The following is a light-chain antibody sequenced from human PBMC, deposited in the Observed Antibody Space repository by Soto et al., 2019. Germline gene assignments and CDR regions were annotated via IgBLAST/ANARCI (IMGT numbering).Light chain of an antibody. CDR2: EVT. CDR1: SSDVGGYNY. V-gene: IGLV2-8*01. J-gene: IGLJ3*02. Sequence: QSVLTQPPSASGSPGQSVAISCTGTSSDVGGYNYVAWYRHHPGKAPKLMIYEVTKRPSGVPDRFSGSKSGNTASLTVSGLQAEDEADYYCSSYADSNIWVFGGGTQLTVL. CDR3: SSYADSNIWV.